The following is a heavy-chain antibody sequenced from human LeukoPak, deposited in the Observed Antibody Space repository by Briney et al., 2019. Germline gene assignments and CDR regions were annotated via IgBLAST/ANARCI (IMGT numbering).Heavy chain of an antibody. CDR2: IYYSGST. CDR1: GGSISSGGYY. CDR3: AREGRFYDSSGEHYYYYGMDV. V-gene: IGHV4-31*03. Sequence: PSETLSLTCTVSGGSISSGGYYWSWIRQHPGKGLEWIGYIYYSGSTYYNPSLKSRVTISVDTSKNQFSLKLSSVTAADTAVYYCAREGRFYDSSGEHYYYYGMDVWGQGTTVTVSS. D-gene: IGHD3-22*01. J-gene: IGHJ6*02.